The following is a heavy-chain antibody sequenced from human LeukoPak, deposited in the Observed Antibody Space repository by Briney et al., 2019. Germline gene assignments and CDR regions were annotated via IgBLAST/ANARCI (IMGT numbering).Heavy chain of an antibody. CDR3: ARDTQWLGYFDY. V-gene: IGHV1-3*01. D-gene: IGHD6-19*01. CDR2: INAGNGNT. Sequence: GASVKVSCKASGYTFTGYYMHWVRQAPGQRPEWMGWINAGNGNTKYSQKFQGRVTITRDTSASTAYMELSSVTSEDTAVYYCARDTQWLGYFDYWGQGTLVTVSS. CDR1: GYTFTGYY. J-gene: IGHJ4*02.